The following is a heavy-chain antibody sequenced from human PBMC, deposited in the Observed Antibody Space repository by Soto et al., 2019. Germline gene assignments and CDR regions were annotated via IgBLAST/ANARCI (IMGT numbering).Heavy chain of an antibody. CDR2: MYPNSAKI. V-gene: IGHV1-8*01. CDR1: GYTFTNYG. D-gene: IGHD3-3*01. Sequence: QVQLVQSGAEVKKPGASVKVSCKTSGYTFTNYGITWVRQATGQGLEWMGWMYPNSAKIDYAQKFQARVIMTRNTSMSTAYMELRSLKSDDSAVYYCARESVRGMDVWGQGTMVTVSS. J-gene: IGHJ6*02. CDR3: ARESVRGMDV.